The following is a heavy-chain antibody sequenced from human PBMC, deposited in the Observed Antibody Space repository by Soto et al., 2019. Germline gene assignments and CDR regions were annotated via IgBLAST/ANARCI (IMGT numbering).Heavy chain of an antibody. J-gene: IGHJ5*02. V-gene: IGHV1-69*13. D-gene: IGHD6-13*01. CDR1: GGTFSRHA. CDR3: ARAPIRGSGWYFWFDP. Sequence: VASVKVSCKTSGGTFSRHAINWVRQAPGQGLEWMGGIIPLFGTTNYAQKFKGRVTISADESTSTAYMELSRLTSEDAAVYYCARAPIRGSGWYFWFDPWGQGTMVTVSS. CDR2: IIPLFGTT.